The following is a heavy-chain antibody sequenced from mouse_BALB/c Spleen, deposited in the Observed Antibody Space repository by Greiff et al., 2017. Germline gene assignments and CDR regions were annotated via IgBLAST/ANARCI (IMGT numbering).Heavy chain of an antibody. CDR1: GFTFSSYA. CDR3: AISSYDY. Sequence: EVQLVESGGGLVKPGGSLKLSCAASGFTFSSYAMSWVRQTPEKRLEWVATISSGGSYTYYPDSVKGRFTISRDNAKNTLYLQMSSLRSEDTAMYYCAISSYDYWGQGTTLTVSS. V-gene: IGHV5-9-3*01. D-gene: IGHD1-1*01. CDR2: ISSGGSYT. J-gene: IGHJ2*01.